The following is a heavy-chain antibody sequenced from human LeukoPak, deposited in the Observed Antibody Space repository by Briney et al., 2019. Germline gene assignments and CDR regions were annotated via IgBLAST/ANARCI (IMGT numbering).Heavy chain of an antibody. CDR2: ISSSGSTI. J-gene: IGHJ4*02. D-gene: IGHD6-19*01. Sequence: GGSLRLSCAASGFTFSSYEMNWVRQAPGKGLEWVSYISSSGSTIYYADSVKGRFTISRDNAKNSLYLQMNSLRAEDTAVYYCASLAVAGNYFDYWGQGTLVNVSS. CDR3: ASLAVAGNYFDY. CDR1: GFTFSSYE. V-gene: IGHV3-48*03.